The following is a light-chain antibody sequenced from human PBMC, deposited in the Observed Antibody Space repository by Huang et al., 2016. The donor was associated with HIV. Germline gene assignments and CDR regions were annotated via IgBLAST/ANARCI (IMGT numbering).Light chain of an antibody. CDR2: DTA. Sequence: EIVMTQSPATLSVSPGGGATLSCSASQNGRSNLAWYQQTPGQAPRLLIYDTATSAAGVPARCSGSGSGTEFTLTSSGLQSEDFAVYYCQQYDNWPPGLTFGGGTKVEI. CDR1: QNGRSN. J-gene: IGKJ4*01. V-gene: IGKV3D-15*01. CDR3: QQYDNWPPGLT.